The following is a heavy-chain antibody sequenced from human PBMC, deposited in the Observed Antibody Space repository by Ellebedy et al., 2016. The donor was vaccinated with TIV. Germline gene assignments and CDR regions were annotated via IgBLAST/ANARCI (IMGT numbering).Heavy chain of an antibody. CDR2: ISSNGGST. J-gene: IGHJ4*02. D-gene: IGHD3-3*01. CDR1: GFTFSSYA. Sequence: GGSLRLSCSASGFTFSSYAMHWVRQAPGKGLEYVSAISSNGGSTYYADSVKGRFTISRDNSKNTLYLQMSSLRAEDTAVYYCVKDKEFGFLEWLFSYWGQGTLVTVSS. CDR3: VKDKEFGFLEWLFSY. V-gene: IGHV3-64D*06.